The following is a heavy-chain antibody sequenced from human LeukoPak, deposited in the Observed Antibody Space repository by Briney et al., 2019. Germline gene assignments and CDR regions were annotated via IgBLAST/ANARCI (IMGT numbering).Heavy chain of an antibody. D-gene: IGHD2-2*01. CDR1: GFTFSSYS. CDR3: ARSSCSSTSCLFRRGMDA. Sequence: RSGGSLILSCAASGFTFSSYSMNWVRQAPGKGLEWVSSISSSSSYIYYADSVKGRFTISRDNAKNSLYLQMNSLRAEDTAVYYCARSSCSSTSCLFRRGMDAWGQGTTVTVSS. J-gene: IGHJ6*02. CDR2: ISSSSSYI. V-gene: IGHV3-21*01.